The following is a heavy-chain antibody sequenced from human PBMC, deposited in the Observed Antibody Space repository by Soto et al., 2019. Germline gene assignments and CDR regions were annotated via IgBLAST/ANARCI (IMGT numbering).Heavy chain of an antibody. CDR2: INAGNGNT. Sequence: QVQLVQSGAEVKKPGASVKVSCKASGYTFTSYAMHWVRQAPEQRLEWMGWINAGNGNTKYSQKFQGRVTITRDTSASTAYMELSSLRSEDTAVYYCARDRSRGYDFWSGYHSPHYYYYGMDVWGQGTTVTVSS. V-gene: IGHV1-3*01. J-gene: IGHJ6*02. D-gene: IGHD3-3*01. CDR1: GYTFTSYA. CDR3: ARDRSRGYDFWSGYHSPHYYYYGMDV.